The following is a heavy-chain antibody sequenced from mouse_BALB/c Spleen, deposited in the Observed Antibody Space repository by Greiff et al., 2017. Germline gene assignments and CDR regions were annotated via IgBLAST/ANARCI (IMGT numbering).Heavy chain of an antibody. J-gene: IGHJ4*01. CDR2: IYPSDSYT. Sequence: VQLQQPGAELVRPGASVKLSCKASGYTFTSYWINWVKQRPGQGLEWIGNIYPSDSYTNYNQKFKDKATLTVDKSSSTAYMQLSSPTSEDSAVYYCTRPIYYGSSYNDAMEYGGQGTSVTVSS. D-gene: IGHD1-1*01. CDR1: GYTFTSYW. CDR3: TRPIYYGSSYNDAMEY. V-gene: IGHV1-69*02.